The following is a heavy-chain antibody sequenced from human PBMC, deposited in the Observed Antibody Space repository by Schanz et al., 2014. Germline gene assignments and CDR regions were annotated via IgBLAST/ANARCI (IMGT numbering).Heavy chain of an antibody. Sequence: EVQLVESGGGLVQPGGSLRLSCAAPGFTLSNYAMHWVRQTPDKGLEWVSGLSANGDSTFYSSSVKGRFTISRDISKNTQYLQMGSLRAEDVAVYYCARKSLVSAHYDSWGQGTLVTVSS. D-gene: IGHD2-21*01. CDR1: GFTLSNYA. J-gene: IGHJ4*02. CDR3: ARKSLVSAHYDS. CDR2: LSANGDST. V-gene: IGHV3-64*01.